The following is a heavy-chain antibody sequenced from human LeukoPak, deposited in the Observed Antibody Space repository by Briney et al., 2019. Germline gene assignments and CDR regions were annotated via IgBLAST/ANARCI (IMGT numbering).Heavy chain of an antibody. Sequence: PGGSLRLSCAASGFTVSSNYMSWVRQAPGKGLEWVSVIYSGGSTYYADSVKGRFTISRDNSKNTLYLQMNSLRAEDTAVYYCARVLVDIGGFLIDYWGQGTLVTVSS. CDR3: ARVLVDIGGFLIDY. V-gene: IGHV3-53*01. J-gene: IGHJ4*02. CDR2: IYSGGST. D-gene: IGHD2-2*03. CDR1: GFTVSSNY.